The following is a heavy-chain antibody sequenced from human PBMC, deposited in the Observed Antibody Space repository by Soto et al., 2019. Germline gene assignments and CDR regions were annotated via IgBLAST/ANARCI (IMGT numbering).Heavy chain of an antibody. D-gene: IGHD5-18*01. Sequence: QVQLVESGGGVVQPGRSLRLSCAASGFTFSSHGMHWVRQAPGKGLEWVAVISYDGSNKYYADSVKGRFTISRDNSKNTLYLQMNSLRAEDTAVYYCAKDRWIQLWLTLDYWGQGTLVTVSS. V-gene: IGHV3-30*18. CDR1: GFTFSSHG. J-gene: IGHJ4*02. CDR2: ISYDGSNK. CDR3: AKDRWIQLWLTLDY.